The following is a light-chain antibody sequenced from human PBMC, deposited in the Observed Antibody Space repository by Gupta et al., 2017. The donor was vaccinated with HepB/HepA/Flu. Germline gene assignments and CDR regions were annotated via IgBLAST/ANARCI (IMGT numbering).Light chain of an antibody. J-gene: IGLJ1*01. Sequence: QSVLTQPPSVSAAPGQKVTISCSGSSSNIGNNYVSWYQQLPGTAPKVLIFEDNKRHSGMPARFSGSKSGTSATLGITGLQTGDEADYYCGTWDTSLSAGYVFGTGTKVTVL. CDR3: GTWDTSLSAGYV. V-gene: IGLV1-51*02. CDR2: EDN. CDR1: SSNIGNNY.